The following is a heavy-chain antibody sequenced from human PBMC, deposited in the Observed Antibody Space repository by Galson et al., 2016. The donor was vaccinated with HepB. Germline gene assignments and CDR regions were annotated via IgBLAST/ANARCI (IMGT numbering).Heavy chain of an antibody. V-gene: IGHV3-23*01. CDR2: VLASGLST. CDR1: GFTFDSYA. J-gene: IGHJ4*02. CDR3: AKGSSGYYYVSDH. Sequence: SLRLSCAASGFTFDSYAMNWVRQAPGKGLEWVSAVLASGLSTYYAASVRGRFTITRDTSKNTLSLQMDSLRAEDTAVYYCAKGSSGYYYVSDHWGQGTLVTVSS. D-gene: IGHD3-22*01.